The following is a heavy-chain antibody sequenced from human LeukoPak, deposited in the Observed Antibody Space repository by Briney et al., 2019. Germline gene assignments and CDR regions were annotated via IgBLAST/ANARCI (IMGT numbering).Heavy chain of an antibody. D-gene: IGHD3-10*01. CDR3: AKLRAHMVRGVIVGSY. V-gene: IGHV4-34*08. J-gene: IGHJ4*02. Sequence: GSLRLSCGASGFTFTSHWMSWVRQAPGKGLEWIGEINHSGSTNYNPSLKSRVTISVDTSKNQFSLKLSSVTAADTAVYYCAKLRAHMVRGVIVGSYWGQGTLVTVSS. CDR1: GFTFTSHW. CDR2: INHSGST.